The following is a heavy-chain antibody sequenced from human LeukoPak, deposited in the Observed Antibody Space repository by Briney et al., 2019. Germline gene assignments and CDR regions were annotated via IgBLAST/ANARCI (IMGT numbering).Heavy chain of an antibody. D-gene: IGHD1-14*01. CDR2: INPSGGST. CDR3: ARQSVTAKSFDY. Sequence: ASVTVFCKASGYTFTIYYMHGVRQAPGQGGEGMGIINPSGGSTSYAQKFQGRVTMTRDTSTSTVYMELSSLRSEDTAVYYCARQSVTAKSFDYWGQGTLVTVSS. J-gene: IGHJ4*02. V-gene: IGHV1-46*01. CDR1: GYTFTIYY.